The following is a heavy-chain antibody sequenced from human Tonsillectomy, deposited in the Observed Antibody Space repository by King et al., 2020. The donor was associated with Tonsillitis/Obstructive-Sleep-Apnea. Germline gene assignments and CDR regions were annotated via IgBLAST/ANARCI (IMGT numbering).Heavy chain of an antibody. CDR3: ARTYCSSTSCPALFDY. V-gene: IGHV5-51*01. J-gene: IGHJ4*02. CDR2: IYPGDSDT. Sequence: QLVQSGAEVKKPGESLKISCKGSGYSFTSYWIGWVRQMPGKGLEWMGIIYPGDSDTRYSPSFQGQVTISADKSISTAYLQWSSLKASDTAMYYCARTYCSSTSCPALFDYWGQATLVTVSS. D-gene: IGHD2-2*01. CDR1: GYSFTSYW.